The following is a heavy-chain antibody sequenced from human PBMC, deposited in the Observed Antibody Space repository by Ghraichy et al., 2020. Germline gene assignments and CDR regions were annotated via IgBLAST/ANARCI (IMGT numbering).Heavy chain of an antibody. CDR2: IKSKTDGGTT. J-gene: IGHJ4*02. V-gene: IGHV3-15*01. CDR3: TTVNPGDYYDFWSGYYPFDY. D-gene: IGHD3-3*01. Sequence: GGSLRLSCAASGFTFSNAWMSWVRQAPGKGLEWVGRIKSKTDGGTTDYAAPVKGRFTISRDDSKNTLYLQMNSLKTEDTAVYYCTTVNPGDYYDFWSGYYPFDYWGQGTLVTVSS. CDR1: GFTFSNAW.